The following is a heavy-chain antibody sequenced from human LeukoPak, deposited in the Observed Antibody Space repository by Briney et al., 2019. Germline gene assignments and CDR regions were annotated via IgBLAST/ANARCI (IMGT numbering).Heavy chain of an antibody. D-gene: IGHD3-22*01. CDR3: ARGVTMIVVVIHDWYFDL. CDR1: GGSISSGGYS. Sequence: SETLSLTCAVSGGSISSGGYSWSWIRQPPGKGLEWIGYIYHSGSTYYNPSLKSRVTISVDRSKNQFSLKVSSVTAADTAVYYCARGVTMIVVVIHDWYFDLWGRGTLVTVSS. V-gene: IGHV4-30-2*01. CDR2: IYHSGST. J-gene: IGHJ2*01.